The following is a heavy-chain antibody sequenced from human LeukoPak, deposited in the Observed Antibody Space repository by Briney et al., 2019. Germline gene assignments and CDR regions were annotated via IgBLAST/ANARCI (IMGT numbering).Heavy chain of an antibody. CDR2: IRSKAPGETA. V-gene: IGHV3-49*04. CDR1: GFTFGDYA. D-gene: IGHD7-27*01. J-gene: IGHJ4*02. Sequence: GGSLRLSCTVSGFTFGDYAINWVRQAPGKGLEWVGFIRSKAPGETAEYAASVKGRFTISRDDSKSIAYLQMNSLKTEDTAVYYCTRDRGSSTLGDYWGQGTLVTVSS. CDR3: TRDRGSSTLGDY.